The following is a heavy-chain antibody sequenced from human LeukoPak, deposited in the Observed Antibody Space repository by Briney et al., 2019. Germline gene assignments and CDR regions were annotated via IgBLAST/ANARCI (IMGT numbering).Heavy chain of an antibody. V-gene: IGHV1-8*01. D-gene: IGHD4-17*01. CDR2: MNPNSGNT. CDR1: GYTFTSYD. CDR3: ARRPYGDYMLNWFDP. J-gene: IGHJ5*02. Sequence: ASVKVSCMASGYTFTSYDINWVRQATGQGLEWMGWMNPNSGNTGYAQKFQGRVTMTRNTSISTAYMELSSLSSEDTAVYYCARRPYGDYMLNWFDPCGQETLVTVSS.